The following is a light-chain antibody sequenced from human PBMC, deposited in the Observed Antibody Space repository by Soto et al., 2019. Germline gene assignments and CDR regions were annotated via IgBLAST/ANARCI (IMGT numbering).Light chain of an antibody. CDR1: QNIGNK. J-gene: IGKJ1*01. V-gene: IGKV3-15*01. Sequence: IVMTQSPGTLSVSPGERATLSCRASQNIGNKVGWYQQKPGQAPRLLIYGASTRATSIPVRFSGSGSGTDFTLTISSLQAEDVAVYYCQQYYSTPTFGQGTKVDIK. CDR3: QQYYSTPT. CDR2: GAS.